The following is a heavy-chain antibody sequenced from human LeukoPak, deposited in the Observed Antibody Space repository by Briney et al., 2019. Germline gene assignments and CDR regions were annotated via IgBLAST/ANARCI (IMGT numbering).Heavy chain of an antibody. V-gene: IGHV3-7*01. CDR1: GFTFSRYW. J-gene: IGHJ4*02. Sequence: PGGSLRLSCAASGFTFSRYWMSWMRQAPGKGLEWVANIKYDGYEEYYVDSVKGRFTIFRDNAKNSLYLQLNSLRVEDTAVYYCKSGGAAPGSFDYWGQGTLVTVSP. D-gene: IGHD1-1*01. CDR3: KSGGAAPGSFDY. CDR2: IKYDGYEE.